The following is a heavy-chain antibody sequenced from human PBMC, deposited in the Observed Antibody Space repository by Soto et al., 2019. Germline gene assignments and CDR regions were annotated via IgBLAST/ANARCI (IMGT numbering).Heavy chain of an antibody. CDR2: IYYSVST. V-gene: IGHV4-59*08. D-gene: IGHD5-18*01. Sequence: YHWIVCRLPPGKGLEWIGYIYYSVSTNYNPSLTSRVTISVDTSKNQFSLKLSSVTAADTAVYYCARHRYSYGVYYFPYWGQGTLVTVS. CDR1: YH. J-gene: IGHJ4*02. CDR3: ARHRYSYGVYYFPY.